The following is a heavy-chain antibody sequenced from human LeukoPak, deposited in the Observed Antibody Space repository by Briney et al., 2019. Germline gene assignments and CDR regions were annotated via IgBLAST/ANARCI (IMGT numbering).Heavy chain of an antibody. D-gene: IGHD5-18*01. V-gene: IGHV3-21*01. Sequence: PGGPLRLPCAASGFTFSSYSMNWVRQAPGKGLEWVSSISSISSYIYYADSVKGRFTISRDNAKNSLYLQMNSLRAEDTAVYYCATLSYGDFDYWGQGTLVTVSS. CDR2: ISSISSYI. CDR1: GFTFSSYS. J-gene: IGHJ4*02. CDR3: ATLSYGDFDY.